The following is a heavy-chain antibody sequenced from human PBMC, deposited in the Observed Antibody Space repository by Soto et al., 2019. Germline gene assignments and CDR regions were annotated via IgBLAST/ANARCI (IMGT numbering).Heavy chain of an antibody. J-gene: IGHJ3*02. D-gene: IGHD3-16*01. CDR3: AKVSMGQPPAFDI. Sequence: GGSLRLSCAASGFTFSSYAMSWVRQAPGKGLEWVSANSGSGGSTYYADSVKGQFTISRDNSQYTLYLQMNSLRAEDTAVYYCAKVSMGQPPAFDIWGQGTMVTVSS. V-gene: IGHV3-23*01. CDR1: GFTFSSYA. CDR2: NSGSGGST.